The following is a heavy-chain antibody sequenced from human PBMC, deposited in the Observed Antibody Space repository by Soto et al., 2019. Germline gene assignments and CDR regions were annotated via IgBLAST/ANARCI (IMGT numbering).Heavy chain of an antibody. Sequence: QLQLQESGPGLVKPSETLSLTCTVAGGSISSSSYYWGWIRQPPGKGLEWMGSIFYSGRAYYNPSLRSRVTISVETSKIQFSLKLSSVTDADTAVYYCARHLPYYDIVTGYYAYYFDCWRQGTLVTVSS. CDR1: GGSISSSSYY. CDR2: IFYSGRA. J-gene: IGHJ4*02. CDR3: ARHLPYYDIVTGYYAYYFDC. D-gene: IGHD3-9*01. V-gene: IGHV4-39*01.